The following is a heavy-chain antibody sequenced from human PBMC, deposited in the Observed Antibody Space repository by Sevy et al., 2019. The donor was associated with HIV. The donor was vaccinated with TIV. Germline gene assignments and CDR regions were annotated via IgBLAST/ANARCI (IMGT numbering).Heavy chain of an antibody. CDR2: ISAYNGNT. V-gene: IGHV1-18*04. Sequence: ASVKVSCNASGYTFTSYGISWVRQAPGQGLEWMGWISAYNGNTNYAQKLQGRVTMTTDTSTSTAYMDLRSLRSDDTAVYYCARDAWYYDTSGYSHFDYWGQGTLVTISS. J-gene: IGHJ4*02. D-gene: IGHD3-22*01. CDR1: GYTFTSYG. CDR3: ARDAWYYDTSGYSHFDY.